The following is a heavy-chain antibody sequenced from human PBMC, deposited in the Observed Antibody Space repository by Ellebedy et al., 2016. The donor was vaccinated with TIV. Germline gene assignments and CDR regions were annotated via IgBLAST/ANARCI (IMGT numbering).Heavy chain of an antibody. J-gene: IGHJ4*02. CDR2: IYSSGRA. CDR1: GASFSHYY. D-gene: IGHD1-26*01. V-gene: IGHV4-4*09. CDR3: ARKYSGFDY. Sequence: SETLSLTXAVYGASFSHYYWSWIRQSPGKGLEWIGYIYSSGRAKYNPSLESRITMSVDSSKNQFSLILTSMTAADTAFYYCARKYSGFDYWGRGTLVTVSS.